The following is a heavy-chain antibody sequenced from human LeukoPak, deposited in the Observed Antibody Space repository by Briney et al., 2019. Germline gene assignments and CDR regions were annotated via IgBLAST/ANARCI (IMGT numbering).Heavy chain of an antibody. CDR1: GGSISSSSYY. Sequence: SETLSLTCTVSGGSISSSSYYWGWIRQPPGKGLEWIGEIYHSGSTNYNPSLKSRVTISVDKSKNQFSLKLSSVTAADTAVYYCARPHLSWGAVAGTGYFDYWGQGTLVTVSS. CDR3: ARPHLSWGAVAGTGYFDY. CDR2: IYHSGST. V-gene: IGHV4-39*07. D-gene: IGHD6-19*01. J-gene: IGHJ4*02.